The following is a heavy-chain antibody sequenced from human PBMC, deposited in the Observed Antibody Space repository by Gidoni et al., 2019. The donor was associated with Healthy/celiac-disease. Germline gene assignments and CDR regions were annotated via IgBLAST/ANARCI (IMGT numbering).Heavy chain of an antibody. Sequence: EVQLVESGGGLVQSGGSLRLSCAASGFSFSSYRMNWVRQAPGKGLEWVSYISSSSSTIYYADPVKGRFTISRDNAKNSLYLQMNSLRDEDTAVYYCAREDYGDWGFDYWGQGTLVTVSS. CDR1: GFSFSSYR. V-gene: IGHV3-48*02. D-gene: IGHD4-17*01. CDR3: AREDYGDWGFDY. CDR2: ISSSSSTI. J-gene: IGHJ4*02.